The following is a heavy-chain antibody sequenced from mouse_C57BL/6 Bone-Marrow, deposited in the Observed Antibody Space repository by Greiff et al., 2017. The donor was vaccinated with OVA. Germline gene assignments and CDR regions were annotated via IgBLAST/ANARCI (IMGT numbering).Heavy chain of an antibody. J-gene: IGHJ4*01. CDR3: ARKGLIYYDYDGAMDY. D-gene: IGHD2-4*01. V-gene: IGHV2-2*01. Sequence: VKLMESGPGLVQPSQSLSITCTVSGFSLTSYGVHWVRQSPGKGLEWLGVIWSGGSTDYNAAFISRLSISKDNSKSQVFFKMNSLQADDTAIYYCARKGLIYYDYDGAMDYWGQGTSVTVSS. CDR1: GFSLTSYG. CDR2: IWSGGST.